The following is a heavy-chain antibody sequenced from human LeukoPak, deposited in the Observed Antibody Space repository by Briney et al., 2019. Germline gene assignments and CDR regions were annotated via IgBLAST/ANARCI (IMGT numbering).Heavy chain of an antibody. Sequence: GGSLRLSCAASGFTLTSYGMHWVRQAPGKGLDWVAFIQYDGSNKNYADSVKGRFTISRDYSKNTLYLQMNSLRAEDTAVYYCAKTGGDSVLYYYYMDVWGKGTTVTVSS. D-gene: IGHD3-10*01. J-gene: IGHJ6*03. CDR3: AKTGGDSVLYYYYMDV. CDR2: IQYDGSNK. V-gene: IGHV3-30*02. CDR1: GFTLTSYG.